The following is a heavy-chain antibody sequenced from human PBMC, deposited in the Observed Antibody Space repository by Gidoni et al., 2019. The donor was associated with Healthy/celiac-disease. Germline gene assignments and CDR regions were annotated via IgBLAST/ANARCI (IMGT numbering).Heavy chain of an antibody. J-gene: IGHJ4*02. CDR2: ISWNSGSI. CDR1: GFTFDDYA. V-gene: IGHV3-9*01. Sequence: EVQLVESGGGLVQPGRSLRLSCAASGFTFDDYAMHWVRQAPGKGLEWVSGISWNSGSIGYADSVKGRFTISRDNAKNSLYLQMNSLRAEDTALYYCAKGRSGSYRYYFDYWGQGTLVTVSS. D-gene: IGHD1-26*01. CDR3: AKGRSGSYRYYFDY.